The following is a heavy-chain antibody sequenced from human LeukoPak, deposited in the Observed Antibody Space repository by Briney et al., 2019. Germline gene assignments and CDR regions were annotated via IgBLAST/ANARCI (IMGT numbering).Heavy chain of an antibody. CDR3: ATGEPYYYYGMDV. J-gene: IGHJ6*02. CDR1: GFTFSDYY. V-gene: IGHV3-66*02. Sequence: GGSLRLSCAASGFTFSDYYMSWVRQAPGQGLEWVSVIYSGGSTYYADSVKGRFTISRDSSKNTLYLQMNSLRAEDTAVYYCATGEPYYYYGMDVWGQGTTVTVSS. CDR2: IYSGGST.